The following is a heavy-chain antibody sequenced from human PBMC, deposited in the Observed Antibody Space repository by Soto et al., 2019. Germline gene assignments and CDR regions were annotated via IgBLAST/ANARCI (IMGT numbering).Heavy chain of an antibody. J-gene: IGHJ5*02. D-gene: IGHD3-22*01. Sequence: GGSLRLSCAASGFTFSSYSMNWVRQAPGKGLKWVSSISSSSSYIYYADSVKGRFTISRDNAKNSLYLQMNSLRAEDTAVYYCARDVWIRSRNMIAPPGWFDPWGQGTLVTVSS. CDR2: ISSSSSYI. CDR1: GFTFSSYS. CDR3: ARDVWIRSRNMIAPPGWFDP. V-gene: IGHV3-21*01.